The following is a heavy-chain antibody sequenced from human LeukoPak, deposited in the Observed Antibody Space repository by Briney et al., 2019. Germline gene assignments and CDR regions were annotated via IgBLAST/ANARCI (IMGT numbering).Heavy chain of an antibody. D-gene: IGHD6-13*01. Sequence: PSGTLSLTCAVSGGSISSSNWWSWGRQPPGKGLEGIGEIYHSGNTNYDPSLKSRVTISVDKYKNKFSLKLSSVTAADTAVYYCARVRPVAAAGYFDYWGQGTLVTVSS. CDR2: IYHSGNT. CDR3: ARVRPVAAAGYFDY. J-gene: IGHJ4*02. V-gene: IGHV4-4*02. CDR1: GGSISSSNW.